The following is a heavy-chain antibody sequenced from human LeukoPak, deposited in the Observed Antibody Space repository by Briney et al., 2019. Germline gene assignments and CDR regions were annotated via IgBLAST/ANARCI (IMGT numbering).Heavy chain of an antibody. CDR1: GFTFSSYA. J-gene: IGHJ4*02. D-gene: IGHD3-22*01. V-gene: IGHV3-30-3*01. CDR3: AKPYYYDSSGYSN. CDR2: ISSDGNNE. Sequence: GGSLRLSCAASGFTFSSYAMHWVRQAPGKGLEWVAFISSDGNNEYYADSVKGRLTISRDNSKNTLYLQMNSLRAEDTAVYHCAKPYYYDSSGYSNWGQGTLVTVSS.